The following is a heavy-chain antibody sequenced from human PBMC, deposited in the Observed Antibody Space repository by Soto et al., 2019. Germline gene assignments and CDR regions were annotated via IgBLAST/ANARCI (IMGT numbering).Heavy chain of an antibody. D-gene: IGHD1-7*01. CDR3: ARRYGTTFDY. CDR2: IYYSGST. J-gene: IGHJ4*02. Sequence: SETLSLTCDVSCVSISSYYWSWIRQPPGKGLEWIGYIYYSGSTNYNPSLKSRVTISVDTSKNQFSLKLSSVTAADTAVYYCARRYGTTFDYWGQGTLVTVSS. CDR1: CVSISSYY. V-gene: IGHV4-59*08.